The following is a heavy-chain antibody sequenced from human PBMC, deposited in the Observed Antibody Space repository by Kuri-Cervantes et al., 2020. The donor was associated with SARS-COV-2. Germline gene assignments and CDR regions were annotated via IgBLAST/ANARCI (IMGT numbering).Heavy chain of an antibody. CDR1: GYTFTGYY. J-gene: IGHJ3*02. CDR2: INPNSGDT. Sequence: ASVKVSCKASGYTFTGYYMHWVRQAPGQGLEWMGWINPNSGDTNYAQKFQGRVTMTRDTSISTAYMELSRLRSDDTAVYYCARVPKIGHCSSTSCSGHAFDIWGQGTMVTVSS. D-gene: IGHD2-2*01. V-gene: IGHV1-2*02. CDR3: ARVPKIGHCSSTSCSGHAFDI.